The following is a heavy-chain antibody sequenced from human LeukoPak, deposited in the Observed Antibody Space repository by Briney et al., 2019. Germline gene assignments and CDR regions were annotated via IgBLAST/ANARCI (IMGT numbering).Heavy chain of an antibody. D-gene: IGHD3-16*01. V-gene: IGHV4-38-2*01. CDR3: ARMISTDYMDV. J-gene: IGHJ6*03. CDR1: GYSISSGYY. Sequence: SETLSLTCAVSGYSISSGYYWGWIRQPPGKGLEWIGGIYHSGSTYYNPSLKSRVTISVDTSKNQFSLKLSSVTAADTAVYYCARMISTDYMDVWGKGTTVTVSS. CDR2: IYHSGST.